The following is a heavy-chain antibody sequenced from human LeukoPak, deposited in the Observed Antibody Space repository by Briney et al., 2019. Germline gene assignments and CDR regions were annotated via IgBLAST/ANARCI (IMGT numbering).Heavy chain of an antibody. D-gene: IGHD3-3*01. CDR3: ARDLDFWSGRNWFDP. CDR2: IKQDGSEK. J-gene: IGHJ5*02. Sequence: GGSLRLSCAASGFTFSSYWMSWVRQAPGKGLEWVANIKQDGSEKYYVDSVKGRFTISRDNAKNSLYLQMNSLRAEDTAVYYCARDLDFWSGRNWFDPWGQGTLVTVSS. V-gene: IGHV3-7*01. CDR1: GFTFSSYW.